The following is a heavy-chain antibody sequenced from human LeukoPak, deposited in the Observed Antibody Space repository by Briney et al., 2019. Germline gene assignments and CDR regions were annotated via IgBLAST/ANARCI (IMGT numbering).Heavy chain of an antibody. CDR1: GGSISSYY. Sequence: PLETLSLTCTVSGGSISSYYWSWIRQPPGKGLEWIGYIYYSGSTNYNPSLKSRVTISVDTSKNQFSLKLSSVTAADTAVYYCARGDLIAALDYWGQGTLVTVSS. CDR3: ARGDLIAALDY. D-gene: IGHD6-13*01. CDR2: IYYSGST. J-gene: IGHJ4*02. V-gene: IGHV4-59*01.